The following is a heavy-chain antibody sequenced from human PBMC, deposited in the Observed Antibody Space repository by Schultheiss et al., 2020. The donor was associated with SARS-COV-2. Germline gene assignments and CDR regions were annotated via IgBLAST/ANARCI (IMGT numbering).Heavy chain of an antibody. CDR1: GGSISSGSYY. Sequence: SETLSLTCTVSGGSISSGSYYWSWIRQPPGKGLEWIGSIYYSGSTYYNPSLKSRVTISVDTSKNQFSLKLTSVTAADTAVYFCARLMIQWVDYWGQGTLVTVSS. D-gene: IGHD5-12*01. J-gene: IGHJ4*02. CDR2: IYYSGST. V-gene: IGHV4-39*01. CDR3: ARLMIQWVDY.